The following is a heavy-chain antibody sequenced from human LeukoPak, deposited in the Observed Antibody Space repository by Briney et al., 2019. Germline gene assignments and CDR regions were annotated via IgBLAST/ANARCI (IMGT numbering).Heavy chain of an antibody. Sequence: GGSLRLSCADSGFTFSRYAMHWVRQAPGKGLEWVAVISYDGSNKFYADSVKGRLAISRDNSKNTLYLQMNSLRTEDTAVYYCAKASNNHGLGGTVEYWGQGTLVTVSS. V-gene: IGHV3-30*18. J-gene: IGHJ4*02. CDR3: AKASNNHGLGGTVEY. D-gene: IGHD1-14*01. CDR2: ISYDGSNK. CDR1: GFTFSRYA.